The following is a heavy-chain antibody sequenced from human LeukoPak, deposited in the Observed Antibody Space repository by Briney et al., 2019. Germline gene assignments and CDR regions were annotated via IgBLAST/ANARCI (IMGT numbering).Heavy chain of an antibody. CDR3: ARDRGVAVRGAFDI. V-gene: IGHV4-39*07. CDR2: IYYSGST. D-gene: IGHD1-1*01. CDR1: GGSISSSSYY. J-gene: IGHJ3*02. Sequence: SETLSLTCTVSGGSISSSSYYWGWIRQPPGKGLEWIGSIYYSGSTYYNPSLKSRVTISVDTSKNQFSLKLSSVTAADTAVYYCARDRGVAVRGAFDIWGQGTMVTVSS.